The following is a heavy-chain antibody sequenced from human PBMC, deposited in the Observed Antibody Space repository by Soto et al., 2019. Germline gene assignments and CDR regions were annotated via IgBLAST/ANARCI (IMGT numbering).Heavy chain of an antibody. J-gene: IGHJ4*02. D-gene: IGHD1-1*01. CDR2: IYYSGST. Sequence: QLQLQESGPGLVKPSETLSLTCTVSGGSISSSCYYWGWIRQPPGKGREWIVSIYYSGSTYYYPSPMKRVTISVATSKKQWSLLMSSFAAADKAVEYCCTHYRAKLVDSWGQGTLVTVSS. V-gene: IGHV4-39*01. CDR3: CTHYRAKLVDS. CDR1: GGSISSSCYY.